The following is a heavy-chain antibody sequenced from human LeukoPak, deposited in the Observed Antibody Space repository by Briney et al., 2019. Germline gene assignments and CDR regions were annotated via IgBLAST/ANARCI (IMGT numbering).Heavy chain of an antibody. J-gene: IGHJ6*02. CDR1: GFTFSGYP. CDR2: ISYDGSNK. CDR3: ARDLIRITIFGVVITPYYYYGMDV. D-gene: IGHD3-3*01. V-gene: IGHV3-30-3*01. Sequence: GGSLRLSCAASGFTFSGYPIHWVRQAPGKGLEWVAVISYDGSNKYYADSVKGRFTISRDNSKNTLYLQMNSLRAEDTAVYYCARDLIRITIFGVVITPYYYYGMDVWGQGTTVTVSS.